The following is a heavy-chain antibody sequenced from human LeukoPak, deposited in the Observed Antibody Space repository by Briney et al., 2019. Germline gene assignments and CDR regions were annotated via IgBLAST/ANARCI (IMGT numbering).Heavy chain of an antibody. Sequence: ASVKVSCKASGYTFTGYYIHWVRQAPGQGLDWMGRINPNNGGTNYAQKFQGRVTITADESTSTAYMELSSLRSEDTAVYYCARVGRIQLWQNFDYWGQGTLVTVSS. D-gene: IGHD5-18*01. CDR1: GYTFTGYY. V-gene: IGHV1-2*06. CDR3: ARVGRIQLWQNFDY. J-gene: IGHJ4*02. CDR2: INPNNGGT.